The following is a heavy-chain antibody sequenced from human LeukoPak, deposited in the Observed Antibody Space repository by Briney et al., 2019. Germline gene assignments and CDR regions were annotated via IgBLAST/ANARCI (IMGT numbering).Heavy chain of an antibody. V-gene: IGHV3-30*18. CDR1: GFTFSSYG. J-gene: IGHJ4*02. CDR2: ISYDGSNK. D-gene: IGHD3-22*01. CDR3: AKGLYYYDSSGYSPFDY. Sequence: GGSLRLSSAASGFTFSSYGMHWVRQAPGKGLEWVAVISYDGSNKYYADSVKGRFTISRDNSKNTLYLQMNSLRAEDTAVYYCAKGLYYYDSSGYSPFDYWGQGTLVTVSS.